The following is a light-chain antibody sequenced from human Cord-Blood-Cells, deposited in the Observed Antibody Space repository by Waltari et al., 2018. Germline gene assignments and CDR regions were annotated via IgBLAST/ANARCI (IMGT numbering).Light chain of an antibody. J-gene: IGKJ2*01. CDR3: QQYNSYSYT. V-gene: IGKV1-5*03. CDR2: KAS. CDR1: QSISSW. Sequence: QVTQSRSTVSASVGDRVPITFRASQSISSWLAWYQQKPGKAPKLLIYKASSLESGVPSRFSGSGSGTEFTLTISSLQPDDFATYYCQQYNSYSYTFGQGTKLEIK.